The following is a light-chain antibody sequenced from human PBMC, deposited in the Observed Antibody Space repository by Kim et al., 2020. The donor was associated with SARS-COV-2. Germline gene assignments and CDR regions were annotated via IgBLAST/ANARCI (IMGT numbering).Light chain of an antibody. CDR3: QQYGSSPT. CDR2: GAS. Sequence: EIVLTQSPGTLSLSPGERATLSCRASQSVSSNYLAWYQRKPGQAPRLIIYGASSRATGIPDRFSGSGSGTDFTLSISRLEPEDFAVYYCQQYGSSPTFGQGTKVDIK. J-gene: IGKJ1*01. CDR1: QSVSSNY. V-gene: IGKV3-20*01.